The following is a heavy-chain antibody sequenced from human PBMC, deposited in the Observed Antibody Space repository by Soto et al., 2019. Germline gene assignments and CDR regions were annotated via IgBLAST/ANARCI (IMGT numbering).Heavy chain of an antibody. V-gene: IGHV1-2*04. CDR1: GYTFTDYY. Sequence: HVQLVQSGAEVKKPGASVKVSCKASGYTFTDYYIHWVRQAPGQGLEWMRWINPNSGGTNYAQNCQGWASMPRDTSIKTASMGVTNLKSDDTAVYYCARRHVLRFLEWLSYGMDVWGQGTTVTGSS. CDR3: ARRHVLRFLEWLSYGMDV. J-gene: IGHJ6*02. D-gene: IGHD3-3*01. CDR2: INPNSGGT.